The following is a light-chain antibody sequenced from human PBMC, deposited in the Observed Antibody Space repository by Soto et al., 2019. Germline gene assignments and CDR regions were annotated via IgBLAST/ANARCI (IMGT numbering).Light chain of an antibody. V-gene: IGLV2-14*01. Sequence: QSALTQPASVSGSPGQSITISCTGTSSDVGGYNYASWYQHHPGKAPKLLIYEVSDRPSGVSNRFSGSKSDNTASTASLTISGLQAEDEAYYYCSSFTTSSTMIFGGGTKVTVL. CDR3: SSFTTSSTMI. CDR2: EVS. J-gene: IGLJ2*01. CDR1: SSDVGGYNY.